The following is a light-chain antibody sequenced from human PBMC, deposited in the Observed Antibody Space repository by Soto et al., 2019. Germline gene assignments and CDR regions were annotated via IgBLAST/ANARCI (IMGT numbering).Light chain of an antibody. CDR2: DVS. CDR1: SSDVGGYNY. Sequence: QSVLTQPASVSGSPGQSITISCTGTSSDVGGYNYVSWYQQHPGKAPKLMIYDVSNRPSGVSNRFSGSKSGNTASLTISGLQAEDEADYYCSSYISSITLVFGTGTKLTVL. J-gene: IGLJ1*01. V-gene: IGLV2-14*01. CDR3: SSYISSITLV.